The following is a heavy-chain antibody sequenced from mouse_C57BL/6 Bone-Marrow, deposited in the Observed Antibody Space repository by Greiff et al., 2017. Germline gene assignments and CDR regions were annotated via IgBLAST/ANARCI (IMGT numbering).Heavy chain of an antibody. V-gene: IGHV5-6*01. D-gene: IGHD2-3*01. J-gene: IGHJ3*01. CDR3: ARRRWLLQFAY. CDR1: GFTFSSYG. Sequence: EVQLMESGGDLVKPGGSLKLSCAASGFTFSSYGMSWVRQTPDKRLEWVATISSGGSYTYYPDSVKGRFTISRDNAKNTLYLQMSSLKSEDTAMYYCARRRWLLQFAYWGQGTLVTVSA. CDR2: ISSGGSYT.